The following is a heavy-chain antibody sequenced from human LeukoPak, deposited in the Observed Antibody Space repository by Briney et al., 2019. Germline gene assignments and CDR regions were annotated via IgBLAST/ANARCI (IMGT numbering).Heavy chain of an antibody. CDR1: GFSFSSYG. V-gene: IGHV3-33*06. D-gene: IGHD6-13*01. J-gene: IGHJ4*02. CDR3: AKIIEAAGTGY. Sequence: GRSLRLSCAASGFSFSSYGMHWVRQAPGKGLEWVAVIWYDGNNKYYADSVKGRFTISRDNSKNTLYLQMNSLRAEDTAVYYCAKIIEAAGTGYWGQGTLVTVSS. CDR2: IWYDGNNK.